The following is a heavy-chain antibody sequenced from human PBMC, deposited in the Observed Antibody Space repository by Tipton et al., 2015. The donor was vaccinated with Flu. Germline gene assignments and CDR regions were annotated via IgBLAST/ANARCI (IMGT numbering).Heavy chain of an antibody. D-gene: IGHD6-13*01. Sequence: QLVQSGAEVKKPGSSVKVSCKASAGTFSSYAISWVRQAPGQGLEWMGGIISIFGTANYAQKFQGRVTITAAESTSTAYMELSSLRSEDTAVYYCARERAQQLVLDDAFDIWGKGTMATVSS. CDR2: IISIFGTA. J-gene: IGHJ3*02. CDR3: ARERAQQLVLDDAFDI. CDR1: AGTFSSYA. V-gene: IGHV1-69*01.